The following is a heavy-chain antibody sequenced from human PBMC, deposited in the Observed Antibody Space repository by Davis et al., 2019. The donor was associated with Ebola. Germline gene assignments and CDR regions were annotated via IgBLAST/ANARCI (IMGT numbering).Heavy chain of an antibody. CDR3: ARDRYCSGGSCYGHWDY. J-gene: IGHJ4*02. Sequence: PGGSLRLSCAASGSTFSSYSMNWVRQAPGKGLEWVSYISSSSSTIYYADSVKGRFTISRDNAKNSLYLQMNSLRDEDTAVYYCARDRYCSGGSCYGHWDYWGQGTLVTVSS. D-gene: IGHD2-15*01. CDR1: GSTFSSYS. CDR2: ISSSSSTI. V-gene: IGHV3-48*02.